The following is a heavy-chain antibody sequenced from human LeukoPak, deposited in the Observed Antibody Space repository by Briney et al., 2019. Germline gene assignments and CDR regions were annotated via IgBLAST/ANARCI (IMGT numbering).Heavy chain of an antibody. Sequence: VASVKVSCTASGGTFSSYAISWVRQAPGQGLEWMGGIIPIFGTANYAQKFQGRVTITADESTSTAYMELSSLRSEDTGVYYCARKEAAAGYYYYGMDVWGQGTTVTVSS. V-gene: IGHV1-69*01. J-gene: IGHJ6*02. CDR1: GGTFSSYA. CDR3: ARKEAAAGYYYYGMDV. CDR2: IIPIFGTA. D-gene: IGHD6-13*01.